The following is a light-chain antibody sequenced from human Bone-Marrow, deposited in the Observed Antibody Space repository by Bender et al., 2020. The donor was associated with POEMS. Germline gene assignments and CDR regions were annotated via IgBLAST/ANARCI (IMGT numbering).Light chain of an antibody. CDR2: EDN. CDR1: RSDVGKYNL. CDR3: SSFTSSSTLV. V-gene: IGLV2-14*02. Sequence: QSALTQPASVSGSPGQSITISCTGTRSDVGKYNLVSWYQQHPGKAPKIIIFEDNKRPSGVSIRFSGSKSGNTASLTISGLQSEDESDYYCSSFTSSSTLVFGTGTKVTVL. J-gene: IGLJ1*01.